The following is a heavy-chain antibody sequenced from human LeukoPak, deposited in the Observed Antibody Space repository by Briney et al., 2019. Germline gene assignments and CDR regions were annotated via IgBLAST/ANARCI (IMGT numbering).Heavy chain of an antibody. Sequence: PGGSLRFSCAASGFTFSSYAMSWVRQAPGKGLEWVSGISGSGGSTHYADSVKDRFTISRDNSKNTLYLQMNSLRAEDTAVYYCAKETVVVVAATPDAFDIWGQGTMVTVSS. CDR3: AKETVVVVAATPDAFDI. V-gene: IGHV3-23*01. J-gene: IGHJ3*02. D-gene: IGHD2-15*01. CDR1: GFTFSSYA. CDR2: ISGSGGST.